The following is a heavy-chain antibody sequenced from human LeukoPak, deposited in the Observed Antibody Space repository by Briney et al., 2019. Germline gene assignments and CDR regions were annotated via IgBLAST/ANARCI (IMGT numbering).Heavy chain of an antibody. CDR3: ARLYDYGDYVDY. CDR1: GFTFSSYG. CDR2: IWYDGSNK. V-gene: IGHV3-33*01. D-gene: IGHD4-17*01. Sequence: PGGSLRLSCAASGFTFSSYGMHWVRQAPSKGLEWVAVIWYDGSNKYYADPVKGRFTISRDNSKNTLYLQMNSLRAEDTAVYYCARLYDYGDYVDYWGQGTLVTVSS. J-gene: IGHJ4*02.